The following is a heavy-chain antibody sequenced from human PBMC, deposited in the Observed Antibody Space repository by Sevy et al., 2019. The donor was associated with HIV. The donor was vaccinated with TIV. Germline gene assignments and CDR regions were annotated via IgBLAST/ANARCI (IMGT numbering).Heavy chain of an antibody. Sequence: SETLSLICTVSGGSISDYYYNWIRQAAGKRLEWIGRVYTSGRTTYNPSLKSRVTMSIDASKNQFSLNPSSVTAADTAVYYCASLDGAWGQGTLVTVSS. CDR3: ASLDGA. V-gene: IGHV4-4*07. CDR2: VYTSGRT. D-gene: IGHD3-10*01. J-gene: IGHJ5*02. CDR1: GGSISDYY.